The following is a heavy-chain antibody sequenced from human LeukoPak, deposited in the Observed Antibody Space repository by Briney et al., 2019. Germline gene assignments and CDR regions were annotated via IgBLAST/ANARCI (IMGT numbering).Heavy chain of an antibody. D-gene: IGHD2-8*02. J-gene: IGHJ4*02. CDR2: IFPSGGEI. CDR3: ATYRQVLLPFES. Sequence: GGCLRLSCAASGFTFSTFAMIWVRQPPGKGLEWVSSIFPSGGEIHYADSVRGRFTISRDNSKSTLSLQMNSLRAEDTAIYYCATYRQVLLPFESWGQGTLVTVSS. CDR1: GFTFSTFA. V-gene: IGHV3-23*01.